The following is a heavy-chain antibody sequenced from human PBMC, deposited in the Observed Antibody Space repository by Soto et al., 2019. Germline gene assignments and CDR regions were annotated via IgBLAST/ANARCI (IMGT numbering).Heavy chain of an antibody. CDR2: ISSGGSTI. Sequence: PGGSLRLSCAASGFTFSDYYMSWIRQAPGKGLEWVSYISSGGSTIYYADSVKGRFTISRDNAKNSLYLQMNSLRAEDTAVYYCARIGRDYDFWSGYYKETDAFDIWGQGTMVTVSS. CDR1: GFTFSDYY. V-gene: IGHV3-11*01. D-gene: IGHD3-3*01. CDR3: ARIGRDYDFWSGYYKETDAFDI. J-gene: IGHJ3*02.